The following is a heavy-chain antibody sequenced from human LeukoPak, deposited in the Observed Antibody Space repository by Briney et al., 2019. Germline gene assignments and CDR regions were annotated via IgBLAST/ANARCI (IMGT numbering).Heavy chain of an antibody. J-gene: IGHJ4*02. CDR1: GFTFSSYG. Sequence: PGGSLRLSCAASGFTFSSYGMHWVRQAPGKGLEWVAVIWYDGSNKYYADSVKGRFTISRDNSKNTLYLQMNSLRAEDTAVYYCARARDGYRTDYFDYWGQGTLVTASS. V-gene: IGHV3-33*01. D-gene: IGHD5-24*01. CDR2: IWYDGSNK. CDR3: ARARDGYRTDYFDY.